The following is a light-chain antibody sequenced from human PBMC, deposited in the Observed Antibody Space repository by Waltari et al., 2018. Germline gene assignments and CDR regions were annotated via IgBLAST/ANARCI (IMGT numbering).Light chain of an antibody. Sequence: QPALPQPPPPSGYPGQPATIPCPGPTRNVGGFEYVPWYQQHPGKAPKLMIFEVTKRPSGVPDRFSGSKSGNTASLTVSGLQTEDEAHYYCSSYAGSNNFAVFGGGTKLTVL. CDR1: TRNVGGFEY. CDR3: SSYAGSNNFAV. V-gene: IGLV2-8*01. CDR2: EVT. J-gene: IGLJ2*01.